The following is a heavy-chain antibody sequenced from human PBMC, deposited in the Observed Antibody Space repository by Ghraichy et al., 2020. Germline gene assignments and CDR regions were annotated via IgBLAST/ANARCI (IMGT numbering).Heavy chain of an antibody. V-gene: IGHV4-4*07. D-gene: IGHD3-3*01. CDR1: GGSISSYY. Sequence: SETLSLTCTVSGGSISSYYWSWIRQPAGKGLEWIGRIYTSGSTNYNPSLKSRVTMSVDTSKNQFSLKLSSVTAADTAVYYCARGVADFWGGYSSGNYFDYWGHGTLVTVSS. J-gene: IGHJ4*01. CDR3: ARGVADFWGGYSSGNYFDY. CDR2: IYTSGST.